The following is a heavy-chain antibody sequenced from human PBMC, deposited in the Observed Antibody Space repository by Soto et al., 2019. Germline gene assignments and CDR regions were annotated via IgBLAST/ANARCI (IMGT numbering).Heavy chain of an antibody. CDR1: GYTFTRYT. Sequence: ASVKVSCKASGYTFTRYTMNWVRQAPGQRLEWMGWINPDNGNTKSSQKVQGRVTMTTDKPTSTAYMELRSLRSDDTAVYYCARDFLSSSSSHYFDIWGQGTLVTVAS. J-gene: IGHJ4*02. D-gene: IGHD6-6*01. V-gene: IGHV1-3*01. CDR2: INPDNGNT. CDR3: ARDFLSSSSSHYFDI.